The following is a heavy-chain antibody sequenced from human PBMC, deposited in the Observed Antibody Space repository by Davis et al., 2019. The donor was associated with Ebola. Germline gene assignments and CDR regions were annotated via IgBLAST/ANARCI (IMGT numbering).Heavy chain of an antibody. J-gene: IGHJ4*02. CDR1: GFSFKSFY. V-gene: IGHV3-21*01. D-gene: IGHD4-17*01. CDR2: IKSDISYI. Sequence: GESLKISCAASGFSFKSFYMNWVRQAPGGGLEWVASIKSDISYIYYAAYVRGRFTVSRDNAKNSLYLQMSSLRVEDTAVYYCARKDFGDYAYNDYWGQGTLVTVSS. CDR3: ARKDFGDYAYNDY.